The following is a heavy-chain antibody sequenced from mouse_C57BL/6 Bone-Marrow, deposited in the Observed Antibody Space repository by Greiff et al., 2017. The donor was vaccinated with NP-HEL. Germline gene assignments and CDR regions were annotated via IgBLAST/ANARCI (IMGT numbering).Heavy chain of an antibody. CDR1: GYSITSGYY. V-gene: IGHV3-6*01. CDR2: IRYDGSN. J-gene: IGHJ3*01. D-gene: IGHD3-2*02. Sequence: EVQLQESGPGLVKPSQSLSLTCSVTGYSITSGYYWNWIRQFPGNILEWMGYIRYDGSNNYNPSLKNRISITRDTSKNQFFLKLNSVTTEDTATYYGAKTAQAWFAYWGQGTLVTVSA. CDR3: AKTAQAWFAY.